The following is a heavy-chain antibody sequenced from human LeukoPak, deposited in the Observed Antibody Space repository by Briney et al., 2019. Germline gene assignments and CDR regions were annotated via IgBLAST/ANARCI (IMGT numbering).Heavy chain of an antibody. V-gene: IGHV3-30*14. CDR3: AREWGYGCGGECFSGIQAYYGMDV. Sequence: GGSLRLSCAASGFTFSSYAMHWVRQAPGKGLEWVAVISYNGNNKYYADSVKGRFTISRDNSKNTLYLQMNRLRAEDTAIYYCAREWGYGCGGECFSGIQAYYGMDVWGQGTTVTVSS. D-gene: IGHD2-15*01. CDR1: GFTFSSYA. J-gene: IGHJ6*02. CDR2: ISYNGNNK.